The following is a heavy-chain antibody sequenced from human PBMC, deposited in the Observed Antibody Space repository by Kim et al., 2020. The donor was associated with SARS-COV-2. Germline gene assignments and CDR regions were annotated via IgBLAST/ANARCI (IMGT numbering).Heavy chain of an antibody. CDR2: IYYSGST. D-gene: IGHD1-26*01. Sequence: SETLSLTCTVSGGSISSSSYYWGWIRQPPGKGLEWIGSIYYSGSTYYNPSLKSRVTISVDTSKNQFSLKLSSVTAADTAVYYCARARVGATPKLWFDPWGQGTLVTVSS. V-gene: IGHV4-39*07. CDR1: GGSISSSSYY. CDR3: ARARVGATPKLWFDP. J-gene: IGHJ5*02.